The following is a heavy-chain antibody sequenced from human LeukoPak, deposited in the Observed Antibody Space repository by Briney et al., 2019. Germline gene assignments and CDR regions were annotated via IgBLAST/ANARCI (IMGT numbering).Heavy chain of an antibody. CDR1: GYTFTGYY. D-gene: IGHD3-16*02. CDR2: INPNSGGT. J-gene: IGHJ5*02. Sequence: ASVKVSCKASGYTFTGYYMHWVRQAPGQGLEWMGWINPNSGGTNYAQKFQGRVTMTRDTSISTAYMELSRLRSDDTAVYYCARKYVWGSYRYENWFDPWAREPWSPSPQ. CDR3: ARKYVWGSYRYENWFDP. V-gene: IGHV1-2*02.